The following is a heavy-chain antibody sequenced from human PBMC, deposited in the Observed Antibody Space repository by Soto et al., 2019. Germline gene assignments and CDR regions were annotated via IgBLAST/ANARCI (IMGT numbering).Heavy chain of an antibody. V-gene: IGHV3-30-3*01. CDR2: ISYDGSNK. CDR3: ARDISSGWSMGDY. J-gene: IGHJ4*02. Sequence: GGSLRLSCAASGFTFSSYAMHWVRQAPGKGLEWVAVISYDGSNKYYADSVKGRFTISRDNSKNTLYLQMNSLRAEDTAVYYCARDISSGWSMGDYWGQGTLVTVSS. CDR1: GFTFSSYA. D-gene: IGHD6-19*01.